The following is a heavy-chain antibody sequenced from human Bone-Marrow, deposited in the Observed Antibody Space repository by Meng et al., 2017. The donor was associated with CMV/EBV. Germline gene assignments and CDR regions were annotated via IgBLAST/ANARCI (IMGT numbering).Heavy chain of an antibody. CDR2: ISSSTNTI. CDR1: GFTLSTYS. D-gene: IGHD2-2*01. J-gene: IGHJ3*02. V-gene: IGHV3-48*01. Sequence: GGSLRLSCAASGFTLSTYSMNWVRQAPGKGLEWVSYISSSTNTIYYADSVKGRFTISRDNAKNSLYLQMNSLRAEDTAVYYCARGDIVVVPAAICAFDIWGQGTMVTVSS. CDR3: ARGDIVVVPAAICAFDI.